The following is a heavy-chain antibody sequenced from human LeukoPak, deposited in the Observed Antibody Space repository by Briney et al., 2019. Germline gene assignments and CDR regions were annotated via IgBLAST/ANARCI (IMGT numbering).Heavy chain of an antibody. CDR1: GFSFSGYG. CDR3: ERRGSTDY. CDR2: IKEDGSEK. D-gene: IGHD2/OR15-2a*01. V-gene: IGHV3-7*03. Sequence: GGSLRLSCAASGFSFSGYGMTWVRQAPGKGLEWVANIKEDGSEKYYADFVKGRFTISRDNAKNSLDLQMNSLRAEDTAVYYCERRGSTDYWGQGTLVTVSS. J-gene: IGHJ4*02.